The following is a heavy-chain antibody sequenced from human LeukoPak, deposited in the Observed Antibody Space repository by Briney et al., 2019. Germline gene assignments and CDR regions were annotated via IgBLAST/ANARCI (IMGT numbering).Heavy chain of an antibody. D-gene: IGHD4-23*01. J-gene: IGHJ4*02. V-gene: IGHV3-7*03. Sequence: AGGSLRLSCVVSGFTLNRCWMNWVRHAPGKGLEWVATINQNGGVKYYVDSVKGQFTISRDNAKTSLFLQMNSLRIDDTAMYYCTRTVNSASDFWGQGTLVTVSS. CDR2: INQNGGVK. CDR1: GFTLNRCW. CDR3: TRTVNSASDF.